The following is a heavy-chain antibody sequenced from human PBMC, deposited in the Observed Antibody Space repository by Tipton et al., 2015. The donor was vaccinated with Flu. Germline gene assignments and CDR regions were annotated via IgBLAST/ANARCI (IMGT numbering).Heavy chain of an antibody. J-gene: IGHJ3*02. CDR3: AREWGDAFDI. CDR1: GDSISTGSLY. CDR2: IYYSGSI. Sequence: TLSLTCNVSGDSISTGSLYWNWIRQPPGKGLEWIGYIYYSGSISYNPSLKSRVTISVDTSKNQFSLKLSSVTAADTAVYYCAREWGDAFDIWGQGTMVTVSS. V-gene: IGHV4-61*01. D-gene: IGHD3-16*01.